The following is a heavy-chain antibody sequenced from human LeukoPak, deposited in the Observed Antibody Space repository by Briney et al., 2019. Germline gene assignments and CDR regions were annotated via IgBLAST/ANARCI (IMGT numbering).Heavy chain of an antibody. CDR3: ARHQNWGSITMVRGVIHYYYYMDV. Sequence: ASVKVSCKASGYTFTGYYMHWVRQAPGQGLEWMGWINPNSGGTNYAQKFQGRVTMTRDTSISTAYMELSRLRSDDTAVYYCARHQNWGSITMVRGVIHYYYYMDVWGKGTTVTISS. CDR1: GYTFTGYY. CDR2: INPNSGGT. V-gene: IGHV1-2*02. D-gene: IGHD3-10*01. J-gene: IGHJ6*03.